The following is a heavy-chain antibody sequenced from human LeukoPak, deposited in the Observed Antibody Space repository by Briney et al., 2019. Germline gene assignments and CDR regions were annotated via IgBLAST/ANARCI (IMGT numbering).Heavy chain of an antibody. Sequence: GASVKVSCKASGGTFSSYAISWVRQAPGQGLEWMGRIIPILGIANYAQKFQGRVTSTADKSTSTAYMELSSLRSEDTAVYYCARRGISGYCSSTSCSHFDYWGQGTLVTVSS. D-gene: IGHD2-2*01. CDR1: GGTFSSYA. CDR2: IIPILGIA. V-gene: IGHV1-69*04. CDR3: ARRGISGYCSSTSCSHFDY. J-gene: IGHJ4*02.